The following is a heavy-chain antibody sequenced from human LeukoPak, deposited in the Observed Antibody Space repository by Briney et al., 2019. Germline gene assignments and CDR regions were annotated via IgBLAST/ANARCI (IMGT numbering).Heavy chain of an antibody. D-gene: IGHD4-17*01. J-gene: IGHJ4*02. Sequence: GGPLRLSCAASGFTVSSNYMSWVRQAPGKGLEWVSVIYSGGNTYYADSVKGRFTISRDSSKNTLYFQMNSLTAEDTAVYYCARCAYGVHFDYWGQGTLVTVSS. V-gene: IGHV3-66*01. CDR2: IYSGGNT. CDR1: GFTVSSNY. CDR3: ARCAYGVHFDY.